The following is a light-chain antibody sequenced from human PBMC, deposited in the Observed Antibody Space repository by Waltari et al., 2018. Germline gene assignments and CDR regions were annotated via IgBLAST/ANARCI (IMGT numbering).Light chain of an antibody. V-gene: IGKV3-20*01. J-gene: IGKJ5*01. CDR1: QSISSRS. CDR2: GAS. Sequence: EIVSTQSPVTLSLYLGERATLSCWATQSISSRSLVGYQQKHGQAPRLFINGASSRATGVPYRFSGSGSGTDFTLTISSLESEDFAMYYCQQYGDLPLTFGQGTRLEIK. CDR3: QQYGDLPLT.